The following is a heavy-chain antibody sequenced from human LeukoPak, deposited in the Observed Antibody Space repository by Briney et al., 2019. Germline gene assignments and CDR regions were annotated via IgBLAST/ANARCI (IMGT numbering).Heavy chain of an antibody. CDR1: EFTFRTYS. V-gene: IGHV3-48*04. CDR2: IDTTSSTI. Sequence: SGGSLRLSCAASEFTFRTYSMNWVRQAPGKGLEWVSYIDTTSSTIYYADSVKGRFTISRDNAKNSLYLQMNSLRAEDTAVYYCGTPLETYYYDSSGYYYVNYWGQGTLVTVSS. D-gene: IGHD3-22*01. CDR3: GTPLETYYYDSSGYYYVNY. J-gene: IGHJ4*02.